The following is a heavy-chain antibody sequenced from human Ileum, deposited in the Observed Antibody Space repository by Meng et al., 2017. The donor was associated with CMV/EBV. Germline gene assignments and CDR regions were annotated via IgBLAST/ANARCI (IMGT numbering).Heavy chain of an antibody. V-gene: IGHV4-30-4*08. Sequence: QVQVQESGPGLVKPSETLSLPCTVSGGSISSGDYYWNWIRQPPGKGLEWIGYIYYSGSTYFNPSLKSRVTISVDTSKNQFSLKLNSVTAADTAVYYCARQEELWGYFDYWGQGTLVTVSS. CDR1: GGSISSGDYY. D-gene: IGHD1-7*01. CDR2: IYYSGST. CDR3: ARQEELWGYFDY. J-gene: IGHJ4*02.